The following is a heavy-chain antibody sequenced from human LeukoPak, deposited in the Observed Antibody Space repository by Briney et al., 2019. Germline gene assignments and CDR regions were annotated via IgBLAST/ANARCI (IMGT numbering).Heavy chain of an antibody. CDR3: ARAGRGLRYFDWLTYDY. CDR2: INGDGSST. J-gene: IGHJ4*02. D-gene: IGHD3-9*01. V-gene: IGHV3-74*01. CDR1: GFTFSSYW. Sequence: PGGSLRLSCAASGFTFSSYWMHWVRQAPGKGLVWVSHINGDGSSTTYADSVKGRFTISRDNAKNTLYLQMNRLRAEDTAVYYCARAGRGLRYFDWLTYDYWGQGTLVTVSS.